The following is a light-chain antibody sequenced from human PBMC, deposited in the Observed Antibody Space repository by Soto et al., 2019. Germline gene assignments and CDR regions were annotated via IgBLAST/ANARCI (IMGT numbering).Light chain of an antibody. CDR2: AAS. V-gene: IGKV1-8*01. CDR1: QGISSY. Sequence: AIRMTQSPSSFSASTGDRVTITCRASQGISSYLAWYQQKPGKAPKLLIYAASTLQSGVPSRFSGSGSGTDFTLTISSLQSEDFANYYCQQYYSYPFTFGPGTKVHIK. J-gene: IGKJ3*01. CDR3: QQYYSYPFT.